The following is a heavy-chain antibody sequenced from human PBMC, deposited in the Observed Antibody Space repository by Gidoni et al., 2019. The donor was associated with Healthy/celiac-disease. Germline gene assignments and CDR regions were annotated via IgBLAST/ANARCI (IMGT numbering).Heavy chain of an antibody. CDR3: ARVDSSGWYGGYFDY. CDR1: GFTFSSYS. V-gene: IGHV3-48*01. Sequence: EVQLVESGGGLVQPGGSLRLSCAASGFTFSSYSMNWVRQAPGKGLECVSYISSSSSTIYYADSVKGRFTISRDNAKNSLYLQMNSLRAEDTAVYYCARVDSSGWYGGYFDYWGQGTLVTVSS. J-gene: IGHJ4*02. CDR2: ISSSSSTI. D-gene: IGHD6-19*01.